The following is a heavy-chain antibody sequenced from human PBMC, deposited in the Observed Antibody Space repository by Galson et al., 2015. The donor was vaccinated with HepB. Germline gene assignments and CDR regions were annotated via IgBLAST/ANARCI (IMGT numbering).Heavy chain of an antibody. V-gene: IGHV4-34*01. J-gene: IGHJ4*02. CDR2: INHGGRT. D-gene: IGHD3-10*01. CDR3: ARGLRGVIIVSPFFYLDY. CDR1: GASFSGYY. Sequence: TLSLTCAVYGASFSGYYWSWIRQSPGKGLEWIGEINHGGRTNYNPSLKSRVTISQDMSKNQFSLRLSSVTAADTAIYFCARGLRGVIIVSPFFYLDYWGQGIQVAVSS.